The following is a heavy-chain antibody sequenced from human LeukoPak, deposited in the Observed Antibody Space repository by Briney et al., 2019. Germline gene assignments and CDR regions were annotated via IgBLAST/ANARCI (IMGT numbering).Heavy chain of an antibody. CDR3: ARDGGYYDSSGYYYFDY. V-gene: IGHV4-4*07. Sequence: PSETLSLTCTVSGGSISSYYWSWIRQPAGEGLEWIGRIYTSGSTNYNPSLKSRVTMSVDTSKNQFSLKLSSVTAADTAVYYCARDGGYYDSSGYYYFDYWGQGTLVTVSS. CDR2: IYTSGST. D-gene: IGHD3-22*01. CDR1: GGSISSYY. J-gene: IGHJ4*02.